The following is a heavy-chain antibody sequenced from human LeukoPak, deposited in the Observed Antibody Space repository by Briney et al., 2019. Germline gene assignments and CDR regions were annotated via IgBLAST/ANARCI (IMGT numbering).Heavy chain of an antibody. CDR3: ASGGYSYVYPAHY. J-gene: IGHJ4*02. Sequence: GGSLRLSCAASGFTFSTYSMNWVRQAPGKGLEWVAVISYDGSNKYYADSVKGRFTISRDNSKNTLYLQMNSLRAEDTAVYYCASGGYSYVYPAHYWGQGTLVTVSS. CDR1: GFTFSTYS. V-gene: IGHV3-30*03. D-gene: IGHD5-18*01. CDR2: ISYDGSNK.